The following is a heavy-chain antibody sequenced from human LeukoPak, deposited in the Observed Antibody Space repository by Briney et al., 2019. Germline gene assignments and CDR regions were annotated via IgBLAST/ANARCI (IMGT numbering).Heavy chain of an antibody. CDR1: GFTFSSYG. Sequence: PGGSLRLSCAASGFTFSSYGMHWVRQAPGKGLEWVAVISYDGSNKYYADSVKGRFTISRDNSKNTLYLQMNSLRAEDTAVYYCAKGFYCGGDCYAIDYWGQGTLVTVSS. CDR3: AKGFYCGGDCYAIDY. V-gene: IGHV3-30*18. J-gene: IGHJ4*02. CDR2: ISYDGSNK. D-gene: IGHD2-21*02.